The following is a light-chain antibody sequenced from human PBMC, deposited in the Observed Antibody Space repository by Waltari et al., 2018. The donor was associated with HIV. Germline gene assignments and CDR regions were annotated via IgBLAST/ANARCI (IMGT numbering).Light chain of an antibody. CDR3: LQNSRAPFA. CDR1: ERLRHTNGSNY. CDR2: LAS. V-gene: IGKV2-28*01. J-gene: IGKJ2*01. Sequence: DVLATQFPLSLTVSPGESASISCRATERLRHTNGSNYLDWYFQRPGHTPRLLIYLASNRASWVPDRFVVGDSVTDCTLRITGVQAADVGIYFCLQNSRAPFAFRLGT.